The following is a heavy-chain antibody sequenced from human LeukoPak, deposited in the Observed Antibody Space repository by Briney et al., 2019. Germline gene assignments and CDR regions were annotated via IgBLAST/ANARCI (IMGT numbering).Heavy chain of an antibody. CDR3: ARLGARQMLEY. Sequence: GGSLRLSCAASEFTFSSYWMSWVRQAPGKGLEWVANVKQDGGQIYYLESVKGRFTVSRDNAKNSLYLQMNSLRAEDTAVYYCARLGARQMLEYWGQGTLVTVSS. V-gene: IGHV3-7*01. D-gene: IGHD4-17*01. CDR2: VKQDGGQI. CDR1: EFTFSSYW. J-gene: IGHJ4*02.